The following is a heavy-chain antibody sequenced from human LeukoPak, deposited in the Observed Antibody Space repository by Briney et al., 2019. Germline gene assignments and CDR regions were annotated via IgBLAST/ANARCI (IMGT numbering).Heavy chain of an antibody. CDR2: INHSGST. D-gene: IGHD3-10*01. V-gene: IGHV4-34*01. CDR3: AREDDYPIAGSYGLNY. J-gene: IGHJ4*02. Sequence: SETLSLTCAVYGGSYSGYYWGWIRQPPGKGLEWIGEINHSGSTNYNPSLKSRVTISVDTSKNQFSLKLSSVTAADTAVYYCAREDDYPIAGSYGLNYWGQGTLVTVSS. CDR1: GGSYSGYY.